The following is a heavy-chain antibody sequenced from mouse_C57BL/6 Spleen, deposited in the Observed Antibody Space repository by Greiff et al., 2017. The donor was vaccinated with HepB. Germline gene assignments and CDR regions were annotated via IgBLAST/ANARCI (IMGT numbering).Heavy chain of an antibody. D-gene: IGHD1-1*01. CDR3: ARYGSSYDYAMDY. Sequence: QVQLQQSGAELVKPGASVKLSCKASGYTFTSYWIHWVKQRPGQGLEWIGMIHPNSGSTNYNEKFKSKATLTVDKSSSTAYMQLSSLTSEDSAVYYCARYGSSYDYAMDYWGQGTSVTVSS. CDR1: GYTFTSYW. J-gene: IGHJ4*01. CDR2: IHPNSGST. V-gene: IGHV1-64*01.